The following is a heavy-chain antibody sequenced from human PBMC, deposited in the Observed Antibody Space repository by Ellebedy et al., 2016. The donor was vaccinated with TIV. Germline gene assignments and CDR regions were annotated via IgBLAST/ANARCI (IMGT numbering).Heavy chain of an antibody. Sequence: GESLKISCAVSGFTFSNAWMSWVRQAPGRGLEWVGRIERKIDGGATNYAVPVKGRFTISRDDSRNTLYLQMNSLKTEDTAVYYCTTDLGVERDWGRGTLVTVSS. CDR2: IERKIDGGAT. CDR3: TTDLGVERD. J-gene: IGHJ4*02. V-gene: IGHV3-15*04. CDR1: GFTFSNAW. D-gene: IGHD3-16*01.